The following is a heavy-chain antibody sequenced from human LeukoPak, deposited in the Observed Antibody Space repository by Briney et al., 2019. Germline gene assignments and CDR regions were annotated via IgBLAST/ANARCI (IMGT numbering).Heavy chain of an antibody. V-gene: IGHV4-30-4*01. D-gene: IGHD3-9*01. Sequence: TSETLSITCTVSGGSISSGDYYWSWIRQPPGKGLEWIGYIYYSGSTYYNPSLKSRVTISVDTSKNQFSLKLSSVTAADTAVYYCARASGDYDILTGYYPGGWFDPWGQGTLVTVSS. J-gene: IGHJ5*02. CDR3: ARASGDYDILTGYYPGGWFDP. CDR2: IYYSGST. CDR1: GGSISSGDYY.